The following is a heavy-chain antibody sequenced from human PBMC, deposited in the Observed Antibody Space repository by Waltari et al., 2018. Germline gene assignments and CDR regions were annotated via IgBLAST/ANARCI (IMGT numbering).Heavy chain of an antibody. Sequence: QVQLVQSGAEVKKPGASVKVSCKASGYTFTGYYMHWVRQAPGQGLEWMGWINPNRGGTNYAQKFQGRVTRTRDTSISTAYMELSRLRSDDTAVYYCARSPWGSSRGYFDYWGQGTLVTVSS. CDR2: INPNRGGT. CDR3: ARSPWGSSRGYFDY. J-gene: IGHJ4*02. V-gene: IGHV1-2*02. D-gene: IGHD6-13*01. CDR1: GYTFTGYY.